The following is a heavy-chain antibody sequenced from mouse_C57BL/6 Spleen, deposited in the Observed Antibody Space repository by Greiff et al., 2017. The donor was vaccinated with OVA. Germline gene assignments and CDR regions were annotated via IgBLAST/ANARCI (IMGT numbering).Heavy chain of an antibody. CDR1: GYTFTSYW. J-gene: IGHJ1*03. CDR3: ARGEDYDYGNFDV. Sequence: VKLQQPGAELVRPGSSVKLSCKASGYTFTSYWMHWVKQRPIQGLEWIGNIDPSDSETHYNQKFKDKASLTVDKSSSTAYMQLSSLTSEDSAVYYCARGEDYDYGNFDVWGTGTTVTGSS. CDR2: IDPSDSET. V-gene: IGHV1-52*01. D-gene: IGHD2-3*01.